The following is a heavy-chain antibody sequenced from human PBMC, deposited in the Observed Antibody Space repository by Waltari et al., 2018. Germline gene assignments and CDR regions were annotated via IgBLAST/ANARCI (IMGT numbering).Heavy chain of an antibody. V-gene: IGHV3-53*01. Sequence: LSCAASSFNVSSYYMNWVRQAPGKGLEWVSILYHAGNTYYADSVKGRFTFSRDNAKNSLYLQMNSLRVEDTAAYYCAREWGVMVGTAGFYFDYWGQGALVTVSS. D-gene: IGHD2-15*01. J-gene: IGHJ4*02. CDR1: SFNVSSYY. CDR2: LYHAGNT. CDR3: AREWGVMVGTAGFYFDY.